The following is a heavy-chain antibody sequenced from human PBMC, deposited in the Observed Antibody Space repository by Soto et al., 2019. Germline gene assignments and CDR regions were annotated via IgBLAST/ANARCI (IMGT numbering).Heavy chain of an antibody. CDR1: GFSFSKYG. D-gene: IGHD3-16*01. CDR3: AKELRETGGYYFDC. CDR2: MSDDGSKK. V-gene: IGHV3-30*18. J-gene: IGHJ4*02. Sequence: QVHLVESEGGVVQPGRSLRLSCAASGFSFSKYGMHWVRQAPGKGLEWVAEMSDDGSKKYYGDSVKGRFTISRDNSKNTLYLLMDSLRPEDTAMYYCAKELRETGGYYFDCWGQGTLVTVSS.